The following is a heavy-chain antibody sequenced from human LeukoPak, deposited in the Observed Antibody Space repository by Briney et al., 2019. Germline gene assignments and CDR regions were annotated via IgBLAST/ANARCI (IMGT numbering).Heavy chain of an antibody. D-gene: IGHD6-13*01. J-gene: IGHJ5*02. Sequence: PSETLSLTCTVSGGFISSSSYYWGWIRQPPGKGLEWIGSISYSGSTYYNPSLKSRVTMSVDTSKNQFSLKLSSVTAADTAVYYCARGCLVAAAGLNGNWFDPWGQGTLVTVSS. V-gene: IGHV4-39*07. CDR3: ARGCLVAAAGLNGNWFDP. CDR2: ISYSGST. CDR1: GGFISSSSYY.